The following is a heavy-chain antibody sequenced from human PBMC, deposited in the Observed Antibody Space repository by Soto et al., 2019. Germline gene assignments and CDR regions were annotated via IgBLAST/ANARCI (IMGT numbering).Heavy chain of an antibody. CDR2: IYYSGST. Sequence: SETLSLPCTVSGGTIVSGGYYWSWIRQHPGKGLEWIGYIYYSGSTYYNPSLKSRVTISVDTSKNQFSLKLSSVTAADTAVYYCASLFHSSSSPVDYWGQGTLVTVSS. V-gene: IGHV4-31*03. CDR3: ASLFHSSSSPVDY. D-gene: IGHD6-6*01. J-gene: IGHJ4*02. CDR1: GGTIVSGGYY.